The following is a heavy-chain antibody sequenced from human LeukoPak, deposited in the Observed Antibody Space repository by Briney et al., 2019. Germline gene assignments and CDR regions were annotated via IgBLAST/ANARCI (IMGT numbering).Heavy chain of an antibody. CDR1: GFTFSSYW. V-gene: IGHV3-74*01. CDR3: ARVRVGAPLDY. J-gene: IGHJ4*02. CDR2: INSDGSST. Sequence: GGSLRLSCAASGFTFSSYWMHWVRQAPGKGLVWVSRINSDGSSTSYADSVKGRFTISRDNAKNTLYLQMNSLRAEDTAVYYRARVRVGAPLDYWGQGTLVTVSS. D-gene: IGHD1-26*01.